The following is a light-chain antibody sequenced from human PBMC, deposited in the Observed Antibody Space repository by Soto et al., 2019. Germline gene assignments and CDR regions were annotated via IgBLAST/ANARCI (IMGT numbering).Light chain of an antibody. CDR2: NAS. J-gene: IGKJ1*01. CDR3: QHYNSYSES. V-gene: IGKV1-5*03. CDR1: HTSSSW. Sequence: DIQMTQSPPPRPAAVEERLSIVSLASHTSSSWLAWYQQKPGKAPKLLIYNASTLKSGVPSRFSGSGSGTEFTLTISSLQPDDFATYYCQHYNSYSESFGQGTKVDI.